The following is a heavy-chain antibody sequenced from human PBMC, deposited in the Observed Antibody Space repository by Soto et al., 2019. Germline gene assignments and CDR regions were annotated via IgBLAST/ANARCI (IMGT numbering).Heavy chain of an antibody. CDR3: ARPYSSSWSLPDY. CDR2: MNPNSGNT. J-gene: IGHJ4*02. D-gene: IGHD6-13*01. CDR1: GYTFTSYD. Sequence: ASVKVSCKASGYTFTSYDINWVRQATGQGLEWMGWMNPNSGNTGYAQKFQGRVTMTRNTSISTAYMELSSLRSEDTAVYYCARPYSSSWSLPDYWGQGTLVTVSS. V-gene: IGHV1-8*01.